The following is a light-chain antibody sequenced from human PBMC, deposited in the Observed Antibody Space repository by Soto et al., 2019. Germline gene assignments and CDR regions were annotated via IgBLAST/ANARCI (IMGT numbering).Light chain of an antibody. V-gene: IGKV1D-12*01. Sequence: EIQLTLSPSSVSPSVGDRVTIPCRACQDIAGYLAWYQHKPGRTHEXLIHGSSRLQSGVPARFSGSGSGTELTISINSLQPEDFETYYCQQAYCFPITFGQGTQLDIK. CDR1: QDIAGY. CDR2: GSS. CDR3: QQAYCFPIT. J-gene: IGKJ5*01.